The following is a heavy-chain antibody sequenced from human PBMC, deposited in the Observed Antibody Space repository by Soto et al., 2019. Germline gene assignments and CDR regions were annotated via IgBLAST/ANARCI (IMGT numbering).Heavy chain of an antibody. CDR3: ASAPPVKLYGGNFHYYYSGMDV. V-gene: IGHV4-34*01. D-gene: IGHD2-21*02. CDR2: INHSGST. J-gene: IGHJ6*02. CDR1: GGSFSGYY. Sequence: QVQLQQWGAGLLKPSETLSLTCAVYGGSFSGYYWSWIRQPPGKGLEWIGEINHSGSTNYNPSLTSRVTISVDTPKSLFSPSLSSVSAADTAVYYCASAPPVKLYGGNFHYYYSGMDVWGQGTTVTVSS.